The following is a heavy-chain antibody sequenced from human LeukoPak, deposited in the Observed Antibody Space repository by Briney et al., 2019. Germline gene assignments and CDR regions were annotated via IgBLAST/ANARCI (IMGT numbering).Heavy chain of an antibody. CDR1: GFTFSKYG. CDR2: IWYDGKNK. Sequence: PGGSLRLSCAASGFTFSKYGMHWVRQAPGKGLEWVAVIWYDGKNKYYADSVKGRFTISRDNSTNTLYLEMNSLRADDTAVYYCAKDRAVAGTDARYYFDYWGQGTLVTVSA. D-gene: IGHD6-19*01. CDR3: AKDRAVAGTDARYYFDY. J-gene: IGHJ4*02. V-gene: IGHV3-33*06.